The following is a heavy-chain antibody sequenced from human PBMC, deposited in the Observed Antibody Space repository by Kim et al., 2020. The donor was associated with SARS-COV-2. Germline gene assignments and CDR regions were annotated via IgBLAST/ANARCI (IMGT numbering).Heavy chain of an antibody. V-gene: IGHV3-23*01. J-gene: IGHJ2*01. CDR2: ISGSGGST. D-gene: IGHD3-22*01. Sequence: GGSLRLSCAASGFTFSSYAMSWVRQAPGKGLEWVSAISGSGGSTYYADSVKGRFTISRDNSKNTLYLQMNSLRAEDTAVYYCAKTPLYDPQRDWYFDLWGRGTLVTVSS. CDR1: GFTFSSYA. CDR3: AKTPLYDPQRDWYFDL.